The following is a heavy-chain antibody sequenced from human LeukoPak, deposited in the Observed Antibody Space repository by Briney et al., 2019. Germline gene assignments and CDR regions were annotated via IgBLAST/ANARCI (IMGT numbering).Heavy chain of an antibody. D-gene: IGHD6-13*01. CDR3: AREGVWRQQLVDYYYGMDV. V-gene: IGHV3-74*01. CDR2: INIEGSST. CDR1: GFTFSSYW. J-gene: IGHJ6*02. Sequence: GGSLRLSGAASGFTFSSYWMHWVRQAPGKGLVWVSRINIEGSSTSYADSVKRRFTISRDNAKNTLYLQMNSLRAEDTAVYYCAREGVWRQQLVDYYYGMDVWGQGTTVTVSS.